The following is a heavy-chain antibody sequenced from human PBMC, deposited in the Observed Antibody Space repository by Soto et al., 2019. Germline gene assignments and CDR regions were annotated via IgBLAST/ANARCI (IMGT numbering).Heavy chain of an antibody. D-gene: IGHD6-6*01. CDR1: GFTFSGSA. J-gene: IGHJ5*02. Sequence: EVQLVESGGGLVQPGGSLKLSCAASGFTFSGSAMHWVRQASGKGLEWVGRIRSKANSYATAYAASVKGRFTISRDDSKNTAYLQMNSLKTEDTAVYYCTRQTRAARVWWFDPWGQGTLVTVSS. V-gene: IGHV3-73*02. CDR2: IRSKANSYAT. CDR3: TRQTRAARVWWFDP.